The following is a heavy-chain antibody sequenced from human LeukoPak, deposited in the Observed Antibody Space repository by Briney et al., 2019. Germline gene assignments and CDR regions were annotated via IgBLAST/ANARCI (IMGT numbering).Heavy chain of an antibody. J-gene: IGHJ3*02. V-gene: IGHV3-73*01. CDR3: AKDERYSGSPRAFDI. CDR2: IRSNAKNYAT. D-gene: IGHD1-26*01. Sequence: GGSLRLSCAASGFTFSGSSMSWVRQASGKGLEWVGRIRSNAKNYATTYAASVKGRFTISRDDSKNTAYLQMNSLKTEDTAVYYCAKDERYSGSPRAFDIWGQGTMVTVSS. CDR1: GFTFSGSS.